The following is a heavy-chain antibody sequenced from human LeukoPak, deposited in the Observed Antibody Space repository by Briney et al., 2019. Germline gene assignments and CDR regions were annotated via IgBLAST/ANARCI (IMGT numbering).Heavy chain of an antibody. J-gene: IGHJ4*02. Sequence: GGSLRLSCAASGFTFSSYGMHWVRQAPGKGLEWVAFIRYDGSNKDYADSVKGRFTISRDNSKNTLYLQMNSLRAEDTAVYYCTNSNSNHVYFDYWGQGTLVTVSS. CDR2: IRYDGSNK. D-gene: IGHD1-1*01. V-gene: IGHV3-30*02. CDR1: GFTFSSYG. CDR3: TNSNSNHVYFDY.